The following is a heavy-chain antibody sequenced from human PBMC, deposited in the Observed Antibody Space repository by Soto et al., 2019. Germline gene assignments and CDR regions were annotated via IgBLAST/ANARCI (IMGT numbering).Heavy chain of an antibody. CDR3: TKGYTTSCFAHFDY. V-gene: IGHV3-9*01. D-gene: IGHD2-2*01. Sequence: EVQLVESGGGLVQPGRSLRLSCAASSLTFGDYAMHWVRQTPGKGLEWVSCISWDSGNIVYVDSVEGRFTISRDNAKNSLFLQMNSLRPEDTAFYYYTKGYTTSCFAHFDYWCQGALVTVSS. CDR1: SLTFGDYA. J-gene: IGHJ4*02. CDR2: ISWDSGNI.